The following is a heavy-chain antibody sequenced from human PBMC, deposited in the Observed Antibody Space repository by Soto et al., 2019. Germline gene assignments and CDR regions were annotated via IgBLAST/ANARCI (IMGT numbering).Heavy chain of an antibody. CDR3: ARIGGLNDYGPYDNVGGWLDP. J-gene: IGHJ5*02. CDR2: VYHSGSV. V-gene: IGHV4-30-2*01. D-gene: IGHD4-17*01. CDR1: GGSISSGPYS. Sequence: SETLSLTCTVSGGSISSGPYSWSWIRQPPGKALEWIGHVYHSGSVHYNPSLKSRVTISSDGSKNQISLKVNSVTAADTAVYFCARIGGLNDYGPYDNVGGWLDPWGPGTLVTVYS.